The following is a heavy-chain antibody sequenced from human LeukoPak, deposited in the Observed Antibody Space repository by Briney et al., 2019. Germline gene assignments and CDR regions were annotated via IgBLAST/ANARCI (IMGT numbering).Heavy chain of an antibody. Sequence: SETLSLTCTVSGGSISNYYWSWIRQPPGKGLEWIGYISYSGVTNYNPSLKSRVTISVHTSKNQFSLKLSSATAADTAVYYCARAVGVTNGLFDYWGPGTLVTVS. CDR2: ISYSGVT. CDR1: GGSISNYY. V-gene: IGHV4-59*12. D-gene: IGHD1-26*01. J-gene: IGHJ4*02. CDR3: ARAVGVTNGLFDY.